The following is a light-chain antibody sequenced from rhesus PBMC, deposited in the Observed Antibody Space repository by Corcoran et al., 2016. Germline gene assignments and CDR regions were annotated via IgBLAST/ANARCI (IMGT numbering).Light chain of an antibody. CDR1: SSDIGGYNG. CDR2: EVS. CDR3: GSYRSGNTYI. Sequence: QSALTQPPSVSKSLGQSVTISCTGTSSDIGGYNGVSWYQQHPGTAPSLLIYEVSKRPSGVSDRFSGSKSANTASLTISGLQAEDEADYYGGSYRSGNTYIFGTGTRLTVL. J-gene: IGLJ1*01. V-gene: IGLV2-38*01.